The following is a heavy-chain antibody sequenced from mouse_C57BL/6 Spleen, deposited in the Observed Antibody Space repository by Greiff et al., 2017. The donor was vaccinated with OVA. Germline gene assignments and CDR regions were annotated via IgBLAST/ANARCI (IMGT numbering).Heavy chain of an antibody. CDR2: INYDGSST. D-gene: IGHD4-1*01. J-gene: IGHJ2*01. Sequence: DVKLVESEGGLVQPGSSMKLSCTASGFTFSDYYMAWVRQVPEKGLEWVANINYDGSSTYYLDSLKSRFIISRDNAKNILYLQMSSLKSEDTATYYCARDGANWDGGFDYWGQGTTLTVSS. CDR3: ARDGANWDGGFDY. V-gene: IGHV5-16*01. CDR1: GFTFSDYY.